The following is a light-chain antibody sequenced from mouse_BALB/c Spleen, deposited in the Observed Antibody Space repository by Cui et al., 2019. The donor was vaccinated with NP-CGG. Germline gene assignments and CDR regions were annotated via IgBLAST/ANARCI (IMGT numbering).Light chain of an antibody. V-gene: IGLV1*01. CDR1: TGAVTTSNY. J-gene: IGLJ1*01. Sequence: QAVDTQEYALTTSPGETVTLTCRSSTGAVTTSNYANWVQEKPDHLFTGLIGGTNNRTPGVPARFSGSLIGDKAALTITGAQTEDETIYFCALWYSNHWVFGGGTKLTVL. CDR2: GTN. CDR3: ALWYSNHWV.